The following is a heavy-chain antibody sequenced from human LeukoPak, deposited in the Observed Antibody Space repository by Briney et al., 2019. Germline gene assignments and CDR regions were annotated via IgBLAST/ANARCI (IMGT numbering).Heavy chain of an antibody. CDR1: GGSISSGDYY. Sequence: SQTLSLTCTVSGGSISSGDYYWSWIRQPPGKGLEWIGYIYYSGSAYNNPSLKSRVTISVDTSKNQFSLKLSSVTAADTAVYYCARAPIDIVVVPAAMGFDYWGQGTLVTVSS. CDR2: IYYSGSA. CDR3: ARAPIDIVVVPAAMGFDY. J-gene: IGHJ4*02. V-gene: IGHV4-30-4*01. D-gene: IGHD2-2*01.